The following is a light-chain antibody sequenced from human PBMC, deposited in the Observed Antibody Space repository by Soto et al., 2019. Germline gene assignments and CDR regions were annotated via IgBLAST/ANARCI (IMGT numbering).Light chain of an antibody. J-gene: IGLJ1*01. Sequence: QSVLTQPASVCGSPGQSITISCSGTTSDVGGYNLVSWYQQHTAKAPKLLIYEGTQRPSGVSSRFSGSKSGNTASLTISGLQAEDEADYYCCSYASSSSYVFGTGTKVTGL. CDR3: CSYASSSSYV. CDR1: TSDVGGYNL. V-gene: IGLV2-23*01. CDR2: EGT.